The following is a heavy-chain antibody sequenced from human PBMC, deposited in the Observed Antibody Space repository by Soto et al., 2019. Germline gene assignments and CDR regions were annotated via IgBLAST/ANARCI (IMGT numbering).Heavy chain of an antibody. CDR3: VLYFDWLLDFDY. D-gene: IGHD3-9*01. CDR1: GGTFSSYA. Sequence: QVQLVQSGAEVKKPGSSVKVSCKASGGTFSSYAISWVRQAPGQGLEWMGGISPIFGTANYAKKFQGRVTIPADESTSTAYMELSSLRSEDTAVYYCVLYFDWLLDFDYWGQGTLVTVSS. CDR2: ISPIFGTA. V-gene: IGHV1-69*01. J-gene: IGHJ4*02.